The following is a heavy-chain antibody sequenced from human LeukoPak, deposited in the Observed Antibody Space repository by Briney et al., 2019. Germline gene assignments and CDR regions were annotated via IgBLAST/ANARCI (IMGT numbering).Heavy chain of an antibody. CDR1: GFTFSSYG. D-gene: IGHD3-10*01. Sequence: GGSLRLSCAASGFTFSSYGMHWVRQVPGKGLEWVAVIWYDGSNKYYADSVKGRFTISRDNSKNTLYLQMNSLRAEDTAVYYCARDSAVLLYYGSGSPFDYWGQGTLVTVSS. CDR3: ARDSAVLLYYGSGSPFDY. CDR2: IWYDGSNK. V-gene: IGHV3-33*01. J-gene: IGHJ4*02.